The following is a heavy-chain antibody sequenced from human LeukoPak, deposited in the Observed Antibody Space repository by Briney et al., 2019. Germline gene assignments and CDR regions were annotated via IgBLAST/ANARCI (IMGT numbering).Heavy chain of an antibody. D-gene: IGHD6-19*01. CDR2: ISGESSFT. Sequence: GGSLRLSCAASGFSFSSFSMNWVRQAPGKGLEWVSYISGESSFTYYVDSVKGRFTISRDNAKNSLYLQMNSLRAQDTAVDYCARDLGYSSGPNYWGQGTRVTVSS. V-gene: IGHV3-21*01. CDR3: ARDLGYSSGPNY. J-gene: IGHJ4*02. CDR1: GFSFSSFS.